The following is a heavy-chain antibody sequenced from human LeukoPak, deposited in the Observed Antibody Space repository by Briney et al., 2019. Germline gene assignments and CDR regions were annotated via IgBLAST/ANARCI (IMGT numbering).Heavy chain of an antibody. CDR1: GGSISSSSYF. CDR2: IYYSGST. J-gene: IGHJ6*04. D-gene: IGHD2-2*02. Sequence: SETLSLTCTVSGGSISSSSYFWGWIRQPPGKGLEWIGSIYYSGSTYYNPSLKSRVTISVDTSKNQFSLKLSSVTAADTAVYYCAREKGYCSSTSCYTVADVWGKGTTVTVSS. V-gene: IGHV4-39*07. CDR3: AREKGYCSSTSCYTVADV.